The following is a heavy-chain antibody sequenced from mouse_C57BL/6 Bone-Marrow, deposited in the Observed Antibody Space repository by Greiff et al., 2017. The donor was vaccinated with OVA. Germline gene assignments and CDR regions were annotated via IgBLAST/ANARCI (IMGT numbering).Heavy chain of an antibody. J-gene: IGHJ4*01. Sequence: EVKLMESGGGLVQPGGSLKLSCAASGFTFSDYGMAWVRQAPRKGPEWVAYISNLAYSNYYADTVTGRFTISRENAKNTLYLEMSSLRSEDTAMCYCASGRYYYAMDYWGQGTSVTVSS. CDR3: ASGRYYYAMDY. CDR2: ISNLAYSN. V-gene: IGHV5-15*01. CDR1: GFTFSDYG.